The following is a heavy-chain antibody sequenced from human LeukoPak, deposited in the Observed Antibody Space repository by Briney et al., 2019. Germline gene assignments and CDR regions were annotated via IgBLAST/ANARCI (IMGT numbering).Heavy chain of an antibody. CDR3: AALGVYSSSSGESSTP. V-gene: IGHV1-24*01. CDR2: FDPEDGET. Sequence: GASVKVSCKVSGYTLTELSMHWVRQAPRKGLEWMGGFDPEDGETIYAQKFQGRVTMTEDTSTDTAYMELSSLRSEDTAVYYCAALGVYSSSSGESSTPWGQGTLVTVSS. J-gene: IGHJ5*02. D-gene: IGHD6-6*01. CDR1: GYTLTELS.